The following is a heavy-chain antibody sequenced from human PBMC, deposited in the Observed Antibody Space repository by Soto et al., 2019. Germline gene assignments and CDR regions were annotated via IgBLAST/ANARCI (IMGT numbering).Heavy chain of an antibody. J-gene: IGHJ4*02. CDR3: AKDCSGARCGFDR. Sequence: QVQLVQSGTEVKKPGASVKVSCKASGYTFGKYGISWVRQAPGQGLEWVGWISVDNGNTVHAQKLRGRVNMTTDTSTSTAYMELGSLKSDDTAIYYCAKDCSGARCGFDRWGQGTLVTVS. D-gene: IGHD2-15*01. CDR2: ISVDNGNT. V-gene: IGHV1-18*01. CDR1: GYTFGKYG.